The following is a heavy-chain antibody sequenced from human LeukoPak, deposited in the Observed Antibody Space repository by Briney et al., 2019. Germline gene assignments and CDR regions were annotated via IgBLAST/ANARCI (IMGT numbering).Heavy chain of an antibody. Sequence: GRSLRLSCAASGFTFSSYGIHWVRQAPGKGLEWVSYISSSSSDTNYADSVKGRFTISRDNAKNSLYLQMNSLRAEDTAVYYCARDRSITMVRGVARDAFDIWGQGTMVTVSS. CDR1: GFTFSSYG. V-gene: IGHV3-21*05. D-gene: IGHD3-10*01. CDR2: ISSSSSDT. J-gene: IGHJ3*02. CDR3: ARDRSITMVRGVARDAFDI.